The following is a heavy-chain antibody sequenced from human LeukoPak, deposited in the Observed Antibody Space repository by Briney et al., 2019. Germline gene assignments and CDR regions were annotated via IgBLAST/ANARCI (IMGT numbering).Heavy chain of an antibody. V-gene: IGHV4-59*01. Sequence: SETLSLTCTVSGGSISSYYWSWIRQPPGKGLEWIGYIYYSGSTNYDPSLKSRVTISVDTSKNQFSLKLSSVTAADTAVYYCAREELLTGAFDIWGQGTMVTVSS. D-gene: IGHD2-15*01. CDR3: AREELLTGAFDI. CDR1: GGSISSYY. CDR2: IYYSGST. J-gene: IGHJ3*02.